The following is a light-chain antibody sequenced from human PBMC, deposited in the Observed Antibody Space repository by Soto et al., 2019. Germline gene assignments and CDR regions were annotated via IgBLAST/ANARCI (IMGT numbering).Light chain of an antibody. Sequence: QSALTQPASVSGSPGQTITISCTGTSSDVGRYNYVSWYQHHPGKAPKLLIYEVANRPSGVSDRFSGSKSDNTASLTISGLQAEDEADYYCSSYTGLSTVVFGGGTKLTVL. CDR2: EVA. CDR1: SSDVGRYNY. J-gene: IGLJ2*01. V-gene: IGLV2-14*01. CDR3: SSYTGLSTVV.